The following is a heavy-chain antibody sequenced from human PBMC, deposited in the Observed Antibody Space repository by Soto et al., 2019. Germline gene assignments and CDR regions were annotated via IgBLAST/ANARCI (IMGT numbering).Heavy chain of an antibody. CDR3: ARESGIAAAGWFDP. CDR1: GGTFSSYA. Sequence: WASVKVSCKASGGTFSSYAISWVRQAPGQGLEWMGGIIPIFGTANYAQKIQGRVTITADKSTSTAYMELSSLRSEDTAVYYCARESGIAAAGWFDPWGQGTLVTVSS. D-gene: IGHD6-13*01. V-gene: IGHV1-69*06. CDR2: IIPIFGTA. J-gene: IGHJ5*02.